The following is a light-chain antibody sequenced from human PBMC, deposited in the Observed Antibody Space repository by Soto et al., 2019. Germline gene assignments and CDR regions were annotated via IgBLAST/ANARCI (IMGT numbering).Light chain of an antibody. J-gene: IGLJ1*01. CDR2: DVS. CDR1: SSDVGGYNY. Sequence: QSALTQPRSVSGSPGQSVTISCTGTSSDVGGYNYVSWYQQHPGKAPKLMIYDVSKRPSGVPDRFSCSKSGNTASLTISGLQAEDEADYYCCSYAGSSNVFGTGTKLTVL. CDR3: CSYAGSSNV. V-gene: IGLV2-11*01.